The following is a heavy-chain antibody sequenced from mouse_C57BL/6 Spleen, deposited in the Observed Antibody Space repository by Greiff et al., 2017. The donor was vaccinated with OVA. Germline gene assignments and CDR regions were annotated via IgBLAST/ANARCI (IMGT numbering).Heavy chain of an antibody. D-gene: IGHD2-3*01. CDR3: ARHDDGYYGYFDV. CDR1: GFTFSDYY. J-gene: IGHJ1*03. Sequence: EVQRVESGGGLVQPGGSLKLSCAASGFTFSDYYMYWVRQTPEKRLEWVAYISNGGGSTYYPDTVKGRFTISRDNAKNTLYLQMSRLKSEDTAMYYCARHDDGYYGYFDVWGTGTTVTVSS. CDR2: ISNGGGST. V-gene: IGHV5-12*01.